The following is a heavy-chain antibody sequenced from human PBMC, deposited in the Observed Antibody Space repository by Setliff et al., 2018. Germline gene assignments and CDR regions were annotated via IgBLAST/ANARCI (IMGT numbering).Heavy chain of an antibody. V-gene: IGHV1-18*01. J-gene: IGHJ4*02. CDR3: SRLVRYCTRTSCQRLSGGEF. CDR1: GGTFRTDG. CDR2: ISAHTGNT. Sequence: ASVKVSCKASGGTFRTDGFSWVRQAPGQGLEWMGWISAHTGNTYYTPKLHGRVTLTTDTSTSTAYMELTSLGSDDTAVYYCSRLVRYCTRTSCQRLSGGEFWGQGTLVTVSS. D-gene: IGHD2-15*01.